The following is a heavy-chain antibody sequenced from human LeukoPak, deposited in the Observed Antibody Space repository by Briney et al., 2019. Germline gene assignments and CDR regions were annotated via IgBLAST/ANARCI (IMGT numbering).Heavy chain of an antibody. CDR3: AREPTSADDDY. CDR2: INHSGST. Sequence: SETLSLTCTVSGGSISSSSYYWSWIRQPPGKGLEWIGEINHSGSTNYNPSLKSRVTISVDTSKNQFSLKLSSVTAADTAVYYCAREPTSADDDYWGQGTLVTVSS. CDR1: GGSISSSSYY. J-gene: IGHJ4*02. V-gene: IGHV4-39*07. D-gene: IGHD3-3*01.